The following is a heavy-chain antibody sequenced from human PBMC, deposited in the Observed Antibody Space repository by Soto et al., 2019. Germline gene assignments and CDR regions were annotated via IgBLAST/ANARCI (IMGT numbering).Heavy chain of an antibody. D-gene: IGHD3-10*01. V-gene: IGHV3-33*01. CDR2: IWYDGSNK. CDR3: ARVGTLLWFGELLFDP. Sequence: GGSLRLSCAASGFTFSSYGMHWVRQAPGKGLEWVAVIWYDGSNKYYPDSVKGRFTISRDNSKNTLYLQMNSLRAEDTAVYYCARVGTLLWFGELLFDPWGQGTLVTVSS. CDR1: GFTFSSYG. J-gene: IGHJ5*02.